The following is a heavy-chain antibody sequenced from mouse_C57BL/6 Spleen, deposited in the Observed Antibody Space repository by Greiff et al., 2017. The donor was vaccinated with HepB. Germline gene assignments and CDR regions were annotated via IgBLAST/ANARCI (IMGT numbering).Heavy chain of an antibody. V-gene: IGHV1-78*01. Sequence: VQLQQPDAELVKPGASVKLSCKASGYTFTDYCMHWMKQRPEQGLEWIGNIYPSDGSTKYNEKFKGKATVTADKPSSTAYMQLNSLTSEDSAVYFCERGGYGNGDFDYWGQGTTLTVSS. CDR1: GYTFTDYC. CDR2: IYPSDGST. CDR3: ERGGYGNGDFDY. D-gene: IGHD2-1*01. J-gene: IGHJ2*01.